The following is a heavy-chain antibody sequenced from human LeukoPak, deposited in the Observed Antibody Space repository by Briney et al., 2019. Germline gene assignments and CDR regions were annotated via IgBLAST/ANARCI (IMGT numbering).Heavy chain of an antibody. V-gene: IGHV4-59*01. CDR2: IYYSGST. Sequence: SETLFLTCTVSGGSISSYYWSWIRQPPGKGLEWIGYIYYSGSTDYNPSLKSRVTISVDTSKNQFSLKLNSVTAADTAVYYCARVVNSWFDPWGQGTLVTVSS. J-gene: IGHJ5*02. CDR1: GGSISSYY. CDR3: ARVVNSWFDP.